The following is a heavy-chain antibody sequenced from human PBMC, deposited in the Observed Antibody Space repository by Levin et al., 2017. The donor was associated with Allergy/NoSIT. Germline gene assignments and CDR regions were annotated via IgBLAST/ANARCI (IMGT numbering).Heavy chain of an antibody. CDR2: INSDSSYI. V-gene: IGHV3-21*01. J-gene: IGHJ4*02. CDR1: GFALSTSA. Sequence: SSETLSLTCAASGFALSTSAMDWVRQAPGKGPEWVASINSDSSYIFYVDSVKGRFTISRDNAKNSVFLQMNSLRVDDTAVYYCARHQNTGDPFDYWGQGTLVTVSS. CDR3: ARHQNTGDPFDY. D-gene: IGHD7-27*01.